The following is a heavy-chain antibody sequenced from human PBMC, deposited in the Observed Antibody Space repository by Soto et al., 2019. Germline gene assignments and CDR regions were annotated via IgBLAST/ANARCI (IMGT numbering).Heavy chain of an antibody. J-gene: IGHJ3*02. V-gene: IGHV4-39*01. CDR1: GGSINSSTYY. CDR2: IYYSGST. D-gene: IGHD4-17*01. CDR3: ARRLRGQLNDAFDI. Sequence: SETLSLTCTVSGGSINSSTYYWGWIRQPPGKGLEWIGSIYYSGSTYYNPSLKSRVTISVDTSKKQFSLKLSSVTAADTAVYYCARRLRGQLNDAFDIWGQGTMVTVS.